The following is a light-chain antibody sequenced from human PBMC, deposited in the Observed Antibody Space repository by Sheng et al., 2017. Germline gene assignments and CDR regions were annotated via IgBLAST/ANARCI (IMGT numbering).Light chain of an antibody. J-gene: IGLJ2*01. CDR3: LIYYNSAWV. CDR2: FKSDSDK. V-gene: IGLV5-45*01. Sequence: QAVVTQPASLSASPGAQPVSPAPXAVASMLVSIDILYQQKSGSPPQYLLRFKSDSDKERGSGVPXRFSGSKDASANAGILLISGLQSEDEADYYCLIYYNSAWVFGGGTKLTVL. CDR1: VASMLVSI.